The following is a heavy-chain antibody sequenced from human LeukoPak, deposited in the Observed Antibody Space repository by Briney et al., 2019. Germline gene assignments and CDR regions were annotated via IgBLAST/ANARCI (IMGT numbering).Heavy chain of an antibody. CDR1: GFTFSSCA. Sequence: GGSLRLSCAASGFTFSSCAMSWVRQAPGKGLEWVSGIIGSGDRTYYADSVKGRFTISRDNSKNTLSLQMTSLRAEDTAVYYCAKVRRGVVPNDYWGRGTLVTVSS. D-gene: IGHD3-10*01. CDR2: IIGSGDRT. J-gene: IGHJ4*02. CDR3: AKVRRGVVPNDY. V-gene: IGHV3-23*01.